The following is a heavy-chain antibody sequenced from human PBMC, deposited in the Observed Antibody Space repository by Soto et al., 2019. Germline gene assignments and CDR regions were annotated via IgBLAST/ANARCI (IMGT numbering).Heavy chain of an antibody. V-gene: IGHV1-2*04. J-gene: IGHJ6*02. CDR1: GYTFTGYY. CDR2: INPNSGGT. D-gene: IGHD2-15*01. CDR3: ATCSGGSCYLEPGMDG. Sequence: ASVKVSCKASGYTFTGYYMHWVRQAPGQGLEWMGWINPNSGGTNYAQKFQGWVTMTRDTSISTAYMELSRLRSDDTAVYYCATCSGGSCYLEPGMDGWGQGTTVTVSS.